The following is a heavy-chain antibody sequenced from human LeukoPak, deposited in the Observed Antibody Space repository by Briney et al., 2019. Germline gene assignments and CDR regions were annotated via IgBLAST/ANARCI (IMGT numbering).Heavy chain of an antibody. D-gene: IGHD3-3*01. CDR1: GFTFSSYS. CDR3: ARVNNDFWSGYVNWFDP. Sequence: PGGSLRLSCAASGFTFSSYSMNWVRQAPGKGLEWVSSISSSSSYIYYADSVKGRFTISRDNAENSLYLQMNSLRAEDTAVYYCARVNNDFWSGYVNWFDPWGQGTLVTVSS. V-gene: IGHV3-21*01. CDR2: ISSSSSYI. J-gene: IGHJ5*02.